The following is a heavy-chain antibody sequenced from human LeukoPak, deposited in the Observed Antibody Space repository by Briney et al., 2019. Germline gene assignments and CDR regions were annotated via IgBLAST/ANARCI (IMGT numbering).Heavy chain of an antibody. CDR1: GGSISSSSYY. D-gene: IGHD3-3*01. CDR3: ARQGDFWSGYYPPQNAFDI. V-gene: IGHV4-39*01. J-gene: IGHJ3*02. CDR2: IYYSGST. Sequence: PSETLSLTCTVSGGSISSSSYYWGWIRQPPGKGLEWIGSIYYSGSTYYNPSLKSRVTISVDTSKNQFSLKLSSVTAADTAVNYCARQGDFWSGYYPPQNAFDIWGQGTMVTVSS.